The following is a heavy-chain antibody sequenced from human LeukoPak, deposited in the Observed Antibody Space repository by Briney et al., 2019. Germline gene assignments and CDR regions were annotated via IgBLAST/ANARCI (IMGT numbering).Heavy chain of an antibody. CDR1: GYTFTGYY. CDR3: ARARRDGYNWGY. CDR2: INPNSGGT. D-gene: IGHD5-24*01. J-gene: IGHJ4*02. Sequence: ASVKVSCKXSGYTFTGYYMHWVRQAPGQGLEGMGWINPNSGGTNYAQKFQGRVTMTRDTSISTAYMELSRLRSDDTAVYYCARARRDGYNWGYWGQGTLVTVSS. V-gene: IGHV1-2*02.